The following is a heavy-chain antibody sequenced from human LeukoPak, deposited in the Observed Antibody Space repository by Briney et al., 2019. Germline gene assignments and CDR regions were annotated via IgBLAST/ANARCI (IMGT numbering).Heavy chain of an antibody. CDR1: GFIFSSYW. V-gene: IGHV3-11*01. J-gene: IGHJ4*02. D-gene: IGHD1-26*01. Sequence: SGGSLRLSCAASGFIFSSYWMSWLRQAPGKGLEWVSYISSSGSTIYYADSVKGRFTISRDNAKNSLYLQMNSLRAEDTAVYYCARDVASGSYYGYWGQGTLVTVSS. CDR3: ARDVASGSYYGY. CDR2: ISSSGSTI.